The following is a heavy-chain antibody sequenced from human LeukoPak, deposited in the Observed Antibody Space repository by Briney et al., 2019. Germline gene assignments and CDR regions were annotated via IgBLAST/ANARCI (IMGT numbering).Heavy chain of an antibody. J-gene: IGHJ4*02. CDR3: AKDMGIAVAGIVY. CDR2: ISWNSGSI. Sequence: GGSLRLSCAASGSTFDDYAMHWVRQAPGKGLEWVSGISWNSGSIGYADSVKGRFTISRDNAKNSLYLQMNSLRAEDTALYYCAKDMGIAVAGIVYWGQGTLVTVSS. D-gene: IGHD6-19*01. CDR1: GSTFDDYA. V-gene: IGHV3-9*01.